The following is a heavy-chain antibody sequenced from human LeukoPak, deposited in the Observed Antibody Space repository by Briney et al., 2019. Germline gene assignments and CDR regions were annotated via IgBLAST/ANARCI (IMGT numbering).Heavy chain of an antibody. Sequence: ASVKVSCKASGYTFTGYFMHWVRQAPGQRLEWMGWINAGNGNTKYSQKFQGRVTITRDTSASTAYMELSSLRSEDTAVYYCASSGYDSPGFDYWGQGTLVTVSS. J-gene: IGHJ4*02. CDR1: GYTFTGYF. V-gene: IGHV1-3*01. CDR3: ASSGYDSPGFDY. CDR2: INAGNGNT. D-gene: IGHD5-12*01.